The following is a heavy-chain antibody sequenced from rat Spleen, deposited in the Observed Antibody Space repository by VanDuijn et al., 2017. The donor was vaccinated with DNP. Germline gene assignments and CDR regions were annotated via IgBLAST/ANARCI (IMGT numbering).Heavy chain of an antibody. Sequence: EVQLVESGGGLVQPGRSMKLSCAASGFAFSIFPMAWVRQAPTKGLEWVAAISTGGGNTYYRDSVKGRFTISRDNAKSTLYLQMDSLRSEETATYYCAKAGGYSPWYFDYWGQGVMVTVSS. V-gene: IGHV5-46*01. J-gene: IGHJ2*01. CDR1: GFAFSIFP. CDR3: AKAGGYSPWYFDY. CDR2: ISTGGGNT. D-gene: IGHD1-11*01.